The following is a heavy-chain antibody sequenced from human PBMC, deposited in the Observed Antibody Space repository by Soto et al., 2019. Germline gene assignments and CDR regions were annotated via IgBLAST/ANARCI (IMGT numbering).Heavy chain of an antibody. D-gene: IGHD3-10*01. CDR3: ARARGFNWFDP. V-gene: IGHV4-30-4*01. CDR1: GDSISSGYYY. CDR2: IHYSGTT. Sequence: SETLSLTCTVSGDSISSGYYYWSWIRQPPGEGLEWIAYIHYSGTTYYNPSLRSRLSISVDTSKNQFSLKLSSVTAADTVVYFCARARGFNWFDPWGRGTLGTVS. J-gene: IGHJ5*02.